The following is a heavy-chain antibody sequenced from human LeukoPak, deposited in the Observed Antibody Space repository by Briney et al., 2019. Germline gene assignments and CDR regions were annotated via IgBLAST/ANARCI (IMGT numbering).Heavy chain of an antibody. J-gene: IGHJ4*02. CDR3: ARGLVQGHFDY. CDR1: GGSFSGYY. V-gene: IGHV4-34*01. CDR2: INHSGST. D-gene: IGHD6-13*01. Sequence: SETLSLTCAVYGGSFSGYYWSWIRQPPGKGLEWIGEINHSGSTNYNPSLKSRVTISVDTSKSQFSLKRSSVTAADTAVYYCARGLVQGHFDYWGQGTLVTVSS.